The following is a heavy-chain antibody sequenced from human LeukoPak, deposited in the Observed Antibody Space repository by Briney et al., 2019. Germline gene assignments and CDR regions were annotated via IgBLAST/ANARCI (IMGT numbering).Heavy chain of an antibody. Sequence: PSETLSLTCTVSGGSIRSYYWSWFRQPPGKGLEYIGYIYHDGTTNYNPSLKSRVTISIDTSKKRFSLNLTSVTAADTAVYYCASNSGSYYVGGDWGQGTLVTVSS. J-gene: IGHJ4*02. CDR2: IYHDGTT. D-gene: IGHD3-10*01. V-gene: IGHV4-59*01. CDR1: GGSIRSYY. CDR3: ASNSGSYYVGGD.